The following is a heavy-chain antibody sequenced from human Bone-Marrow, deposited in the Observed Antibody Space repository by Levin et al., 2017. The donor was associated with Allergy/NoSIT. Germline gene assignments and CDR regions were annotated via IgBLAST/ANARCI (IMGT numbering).Heavy chain of an antibody. Sequence: PSETLSLTCTVSGGSISSSSYYWGWIRQPPGKGLEWIGSIYYSGSTYYNPSLKSRVTISVDTSKNQFSLKLSSVTAADTAVYYCARDPYKGCSSRLLPSNWFDPWGQGTLVTVSS. J-gene: IGHJ5*02. V-gene: IGHV4-39*07. CDR1: GGSISSSSYY. CDR3: ARDPYKGCSSRLLPSNWFDP. CDR2: IYYSGST. D-gene: IGHD6-13*01.